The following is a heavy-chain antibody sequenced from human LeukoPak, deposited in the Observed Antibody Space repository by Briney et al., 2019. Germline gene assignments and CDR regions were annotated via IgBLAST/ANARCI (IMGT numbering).Heavy chain of an antibody. J-gene: IGHJ6*02. CDR2: ISNSGANA. D-gene: IGHD2-2*01. Sequence: GGSLRLSCAASGFTFSSFAMNWVRQAPGKGLEWVSLISNSGANAHYADSVKGRFTISRDNSKNTLYLEMNSLRAEDTAIYYCAKARLYCSSGIRSDHPAVYNGMDVWGQGTTVAVSS. CDR1: GFTFSSFA. V-gene: IGHV3-23*01. CDR3: AKARLYCSSGIRSDHPAVYNGMDV.